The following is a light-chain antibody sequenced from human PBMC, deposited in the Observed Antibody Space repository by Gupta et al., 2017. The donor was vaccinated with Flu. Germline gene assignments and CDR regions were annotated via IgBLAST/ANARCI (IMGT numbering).Light chain of an antibody. Sequence: GTLSLSPGERATLSCRASQTISGTYLVWYQQKPGQAPRLLIYGASTRATGIPDRFSGSGSGTDFTLTISRLEPEDFAVYYCQQDGSSPWTFGQGTKVEIK. CDR1: QTISGTY. V-gene: IGKV3-20*01. J-gene: IGKJ1*01. CDR3: QQDGSSPWT. CDR2: GAS.